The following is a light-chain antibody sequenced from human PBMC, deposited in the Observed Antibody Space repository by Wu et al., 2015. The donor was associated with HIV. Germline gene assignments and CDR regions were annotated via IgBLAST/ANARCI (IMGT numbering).Light chain of an antibody. Sequence: IQMTQSPSTLSASVGDRVTITCRASQTINNWLAWYQQKPGKAPKVLVYRASSLESGVPSRFSGNGSGTEFTLTISSLQPDDFATYHCQQYNIFPWTFGQGTKVEIK. CDR3: QQYNIFPWT. CDR2: RAS. J-gene: IGKJ1*01. CDR1: QTINNW. V-gene: IGKV1-5*03.